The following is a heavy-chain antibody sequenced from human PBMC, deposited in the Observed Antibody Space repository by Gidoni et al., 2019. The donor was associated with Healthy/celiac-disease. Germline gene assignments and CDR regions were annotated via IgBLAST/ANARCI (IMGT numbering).Heavy chain of an antibody. J-gene: IGHJ3*02. V-gene: IGHV1-2*02. CDR2: INPNSGGT. Sequence: QVQLVQSGAEVKQPGASVQLYCQASGSTFPGYYMHWVRQAPGQGLEWRGWINPNSGGTNYEEKVKGRVTMTRDTSISKAYMELSRLRADDTAVYYCARVRFRWLPHDAFDIWGQGTMVTVSS. D-gene: IGHD5-12*01. CDR1: GSTFPGYY. CDR3: ARVRFRWLPHDAFDI.